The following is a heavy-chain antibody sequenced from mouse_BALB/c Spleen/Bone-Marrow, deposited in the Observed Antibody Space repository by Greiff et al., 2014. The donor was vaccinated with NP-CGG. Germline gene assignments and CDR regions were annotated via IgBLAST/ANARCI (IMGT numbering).Heavy chain of an antibody. V-gene: IGHV14-3*02. CDR1: GFNIKDAY. J-gene: IGHJ3*01. Sequence: EVQLQQSGAELVKPGASVKLSCTASGFNIKDAYMHWVKQRPAQGLEWIGRIAPANGNTEYDPKFLDKATITADTSSNTAYLQLSSLTSEDTAVYYCARSPGEVNYWGQGTLLTVSA. D-gene: IGHD1-3*01. CDR3: ARSPGEVNY. CDR2: IAPANGNT.